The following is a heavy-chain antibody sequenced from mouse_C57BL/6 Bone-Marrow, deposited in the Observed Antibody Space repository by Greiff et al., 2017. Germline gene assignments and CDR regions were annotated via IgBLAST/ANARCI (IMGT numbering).Heavy chain of an antibody. J-gene: IGHJ3*01. CDR3: AREYYGSSSWFAY. V-gene: IGHV1-50*01. Sequence: VQLQQSGAELVKPGASVKLSCKASGYTFTSYWMQWVNQRPGQGLEWIGEIDPSDSYTNYNQKFKGKATLTVDTSYSTAYMQLSSLTAEDSAVYYCAREYYGSSSWFAYWGQGTLVTVSA. CDR1: GYTFTSYW. D-gene: IGHD1-1*01. CDR2: IDPSDSYT.